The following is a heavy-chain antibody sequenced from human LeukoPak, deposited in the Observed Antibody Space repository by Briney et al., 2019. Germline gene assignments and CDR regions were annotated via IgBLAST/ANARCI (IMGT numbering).Heavy chain of an antibody. D-gene: IGHD3-22*01. CDR1: GFTFSSYG. CDR2: IRYDGSNK. J-gene: IGHJ4*02. V-gene: IGHV3-30*02. CDR3: AKDGGDEYYYDSSGCVDY. Sequence: GESLRLSCAASGFTFSSYGMHWVRQAPGKGLEWVAFIRYDGSNKYYADSVKGRFTISRDNSKNTLYLQMNSLRAEDTAVYYCAKDGGDEYYYDSSGCVDYWGQGTLVTVSS.